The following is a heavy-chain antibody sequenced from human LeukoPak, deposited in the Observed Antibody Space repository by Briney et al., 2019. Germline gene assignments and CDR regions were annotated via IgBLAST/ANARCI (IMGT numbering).Heavy chain of an antibody. CDR2: INPSGGST. CDR1: GYTFTTND. J-gene: IGHJ5*02. Sequence: ASVKVSCKASGYTFTTNDINWLRQAPGQGLEWMGIINPSGGSTSYAQKFQGRVTMTRDTSTSTVYMELSSLRSEDTAVYYCARTPVGGGEVWFDPWGQGTLVTVSS. CDR3: ARTPVGGGEVWFDP. D-gene: IGHD2-21*01. V-gene: IGHV1-46*01.